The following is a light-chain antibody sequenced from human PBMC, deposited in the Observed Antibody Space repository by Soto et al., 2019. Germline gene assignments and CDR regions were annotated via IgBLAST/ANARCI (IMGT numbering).Light chain of an antibody. V-gene: IGKV1-39*01. Sequence: DIQMTQSPSSLSASVGDRVTITCRASQSIASYLNWYQQKPGTAPKLLIYAAYNLQRGVPSRFSGSGSGTDFTLTISSLQPEDSAAYYCQQSYSTPPYTFGQGTKLEIK. CDR2: AAY. CDR3: QQSYSTPPYT. J-gene: IGKJ2*01. CDR1: QSIASY.